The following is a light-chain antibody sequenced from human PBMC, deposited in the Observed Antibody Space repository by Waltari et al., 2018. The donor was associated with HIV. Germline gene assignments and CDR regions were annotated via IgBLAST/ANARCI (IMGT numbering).Light chain of an antibody. CDR1: SSNIGNNG. Sequence: QSVLTPPPSMSAAPGPWVPLSCSGSSSNIGNNGVSWYKLVPQTPPTLLVYDNNKRPSGIPDRFSASQSGTSATLVIAGLQAGDEADYFCGTWDTGLSVLVFGGGTKLTVL. V-gene: IGLV1-51*01. CDR3: GTWDTGLSVLV. CDR2: DNN. J-gene: IGLJ3*02.